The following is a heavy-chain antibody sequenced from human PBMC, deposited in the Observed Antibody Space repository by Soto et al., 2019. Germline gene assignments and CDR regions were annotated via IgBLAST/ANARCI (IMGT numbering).Heavy chain of an antibody. CDR1: GYSFTSYY. V-gene: IGHV1-46*01. CDR2: INPSGGST. D-gene: IGHD2-21*02. CDR3: ARGVAYCGGDCYSEPTDY. J-gene: IGHJ4*02. Sequence: QVQLVQSGAEVKKQGASEKVSCKASGYSFTSYYMHWVGQAPGQGLEWMGIINPSGGSTSYAQKFQGRVTMTRDTSTSTVYMELSSLRSEDTAVYYCARGVAYCGGDCYSEPTDYWGQGTLVTVSS.